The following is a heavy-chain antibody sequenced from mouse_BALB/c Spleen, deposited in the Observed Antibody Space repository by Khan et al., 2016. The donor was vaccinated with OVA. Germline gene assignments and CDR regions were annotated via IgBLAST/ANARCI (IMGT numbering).Heavy chain of an antibody. CDR3: ARSGYFAWFAY. J-gene: IGHJ3*01. CDR1: GFNIKDYY. Sequence: VQLQQSGAELVRPGALVKLSCKASGFNIKDYYIHWVKQRPEQDLEWIGWIDPENGETVYDPKFQGKATITSDTSSNTAYLQLSSLTSKDTAVYYCARSGYFAWFAYWGQGTLVTVSA. CDR2: IDPENGET. V-gene: IGHV14-1*02.